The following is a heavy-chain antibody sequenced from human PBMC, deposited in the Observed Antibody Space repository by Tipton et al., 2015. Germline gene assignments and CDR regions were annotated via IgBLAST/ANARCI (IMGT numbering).Heavy chain of an antibody. CDR1: GVTFSNYG. V-gene: IGHV3-9*01. D-gene: IGHD3-22*01. J-gene: IGHJ5*02. Sequence: SGVTFSNYGFNWVRQAPGKGLEWVAGISWNSYNIDYADSVKGRFTISRDNAKNSLYLQMNSLRPEDTALYYCAKNGGLPGSMIGKWFDPWGQGTLVTVSS. CDR2: ISWNSYNI. CDR3: AKNGGLPGSMIGKWFDP.